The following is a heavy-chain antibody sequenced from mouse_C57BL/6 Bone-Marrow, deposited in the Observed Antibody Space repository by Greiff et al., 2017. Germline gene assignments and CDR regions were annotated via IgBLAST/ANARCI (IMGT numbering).Heavy chain of an antibody. J-gene: IGHJ1*03. CDR1: GYTFTSYW. CDR2: IDPSDSET. V-gene: IGHV1-52*01. CDR3: ASPFLYYGSSYWYFDV. D-gene: IGHD1-1*01. Sequence: QVQLQQPGAELVRPGSSVKLSCKASGYTFTSYWMHWVKQRPLQGLEWIGNIDPSDSETHYNQKFKDKATLTVDKSSSTAYMQLSSLTSEDSAVYYCASPFLYYGSSYWYFDVWGTGTTVTVSS.